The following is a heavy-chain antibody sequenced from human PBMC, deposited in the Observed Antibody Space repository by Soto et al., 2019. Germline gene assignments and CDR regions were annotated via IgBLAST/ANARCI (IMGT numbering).Heavy chain of an antibody. CDR1: GVTFSSYA. J-gene: IGHJ4*02. Sequence: GGSLRLSCAASGVTFSSYAMSWVRQATGKGLEWVSAIIDSGGSTYYADSVRGRFTISRDNSKSTLFLQMNSLRAEDTAVYYCARGRSASSDFDSWGQGTLVTVSS. CDR2: IIDSGGST. CDR3: ARGRSASSDFDS. V-gene: IGHV3-23*01. D-gene: IGHD3-10*01.